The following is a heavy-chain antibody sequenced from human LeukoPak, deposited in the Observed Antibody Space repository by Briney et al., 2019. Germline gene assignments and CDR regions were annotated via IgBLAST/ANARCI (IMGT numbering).Heavy chain of an antibody. CDR1: GFTFSSYS. Sequence: GGSLRLSCAASGFTFSSYSMNRVRQAPGKGLEWVSYISSSSSTIYYADSVKGRFTISRDNAKNSLYLQMNSLRAEDTAVYYCARETLAVAATPFDYWGQGTLVTVSS. D-gene: IGHD2-15*01. CDR3: ARETLAVAATPFDY. J-gene: IGHJ4*02. V-gene: IGHV3-48*01. CDR2: ISSSSSTI.